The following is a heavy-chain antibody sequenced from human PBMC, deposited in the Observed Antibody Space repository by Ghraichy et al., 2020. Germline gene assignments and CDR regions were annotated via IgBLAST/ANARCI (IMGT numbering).Heavy chain of an antibody. J-gene: IGHJ6*02. CDR2: ISSSSSTI. V-gene: IGHV3-48*02. D-gene: IGHD7-27*01. CDR3: ARVSNWGYYYYYGMDV. CDR1: GFTFSSYS. Sequence: LSLTCAASGFTFSSYSMNWVRQAPGKGLEWVSYISSSSSTIYYADSVKGRFTISRDNAKNSLYLQMNSLRDEDTAVYYCARVSNWGYYYYYGMDVWGQGTTVTVSS.